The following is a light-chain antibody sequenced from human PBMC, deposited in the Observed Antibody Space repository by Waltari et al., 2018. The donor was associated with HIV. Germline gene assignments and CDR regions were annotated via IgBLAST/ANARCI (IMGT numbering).Light chain of an antibody. CDR1: QSISKY. CDR2: TTS. Sequence: EIQVTQPPSSLSASEGDGVTITCRASQSISKYLNWYQHKPGKAPKLLLQTTSSLQRGVPSRFRGSGSGTDFTLTISNLQFEDFATYYCQQSYTSPHTFGQGTNLEI. J-gene: IGKJ2*01. CDR3: QQSYTSPHT. V-gene: IGKV1-39*01.